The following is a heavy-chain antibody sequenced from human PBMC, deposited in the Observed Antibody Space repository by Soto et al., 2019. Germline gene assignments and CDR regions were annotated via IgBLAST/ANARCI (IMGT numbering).Heavy chain of an antibody. J-gene: IGHJ5*01. D-gene: IGHD3-22*01. CDR1: GGSISSGVYY. V-gene: IGHV4-30-4*02. CDR3: ARVILSLANMVDS. CDR2: IYYSGST. Sequence: PSDTLSLTCTVAGGSISSGVYYWSLIRQPPGKGLEWIGYIYYSGSTYYNPSLKSRVTISVDTSKNQFSLKLSSVTAADTAVYYCARVILSLANMVDSLGQAALVTVSS.